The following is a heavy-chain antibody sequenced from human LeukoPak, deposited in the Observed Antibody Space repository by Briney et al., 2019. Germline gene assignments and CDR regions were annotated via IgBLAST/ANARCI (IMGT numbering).Heavy chain of an antibody. D-gene: IGHD2-2*02. Sequence: SETLSLTCAVYGGSFSGYYWSWIRQPPGKGLEWIGEINHSGSTNYNPSLKSRVTISVDTSKNQFSLKLSSVTAADTAVYYCARKTGNIVVVPAAILNYYYYYMDVWGKGTTVTVSS. CDR2: INHSGST. J-gene: IGHJ6*03. CDR1: GGSFSGYY. CDR3: ARKTGNIVVVPAAILNYYYYYMDV. V-gene: IGHV4-34*01.